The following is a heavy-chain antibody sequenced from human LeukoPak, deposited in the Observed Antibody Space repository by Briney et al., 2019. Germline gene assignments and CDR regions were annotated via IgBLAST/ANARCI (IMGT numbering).Heavy chain of an antibody. J-gene: IGHJ4*02. D-gene: IGHD5-12*01. CDR2: ISGSSSNI. CDR3: ARKYSGYDLHYFDY. V-gene: IGHV3-48*04. CDR1: GFTFSSYT. Sequence: GGSLRLSCAASGFTFSSYTMNWVRQAPGKGLEWVSYISGSSSNIYYADSVKGRFTVSRDSAENSLYLQMNSLRAEDTAVYYRARKYSGYDLHYFDYWGQGTLVIVSS.